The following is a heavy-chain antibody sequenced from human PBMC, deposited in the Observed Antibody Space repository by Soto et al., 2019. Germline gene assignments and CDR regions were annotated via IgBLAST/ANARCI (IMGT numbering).Heavy chain of an antibody. CDR2: INSDGSNM. CDR1: GVTFSSYW. V-gene: IGHV3-74*01. CDR3: VRERGFHY. D-gene: IGHD3-16*01. J-gene: IGHJ4*02. Sequence: PGASLTLSGAGSGVTFSSYWLHWVRQAPGKGLVWVSRINSDGSNMDYADSVKGRFTISRDNAKDTLYLQMNCLRPEDTAIYYCVRERGFHYWGQGTLVTVSS.